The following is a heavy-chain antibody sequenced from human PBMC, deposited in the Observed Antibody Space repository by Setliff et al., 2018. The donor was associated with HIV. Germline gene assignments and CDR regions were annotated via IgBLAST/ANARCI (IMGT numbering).Heavy chain of an antibody. CDR1: GYTFTSYV. Sequence: ASVKVSCKASGYTFTSYVISWVRQAPGQGLEWMGWISAYNGNTNYAQKLQGRVTMTTDTSTSTAYMEVRSLRSDDTAVYYCARDRLNVYRSGHAFDIWGQGTMVTVSS. D-gene: IGHD6-19*01. CDR2: ISAYNGNT. J-gene: IGHJ3*02. V-gene: IGHV1-18*01. CDR3: ARDRLNVYRSGHAFDI.